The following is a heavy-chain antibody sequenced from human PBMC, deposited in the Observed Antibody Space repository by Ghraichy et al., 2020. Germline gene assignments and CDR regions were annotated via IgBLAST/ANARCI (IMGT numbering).Heavy chain of an antibody. CDR2: INPNSGGT. CDR3: ARARSSSWIAEYFQH. CDR1: GYTFTGYY. D-gene: IGHD6-13*01. Sequence: VKVSCKASGYTFTGYYMHWVRQAPGQGLEWMGWINPNSGGTNYAQKFQGRVTMTRDTSISTAYMELSRLRSDDTAVYYCARARSSSWIAEYFQHWGQGTLVTVSS. J-gene: IGHJ1*01. V-gene: IGHV1-2*02.